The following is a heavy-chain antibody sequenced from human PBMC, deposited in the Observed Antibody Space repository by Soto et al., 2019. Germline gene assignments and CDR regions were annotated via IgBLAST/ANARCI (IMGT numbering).Heavy chain of an antibody. CDR1: GGSISSYY. V-gene: IGHV4-59*01. Sequence: KTSETLSLTCTVSGGSISSYYWSWIRQPPGKGLEWIGNIYYSGSTNYNPSLKSRATISVDTSKNQFSLKLSSVTAADTAVYYCARERYYGMDVWGQGTTVTVSS. CDR2: IYYSGST. CDR3: ARERYYGMDV. J-gene: IGHJ6*02.